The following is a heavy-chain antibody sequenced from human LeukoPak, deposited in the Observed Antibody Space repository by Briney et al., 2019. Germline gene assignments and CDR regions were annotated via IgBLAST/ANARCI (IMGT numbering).Heavy chain of an antibody. CDR3: ARVEEPYSSGWSGGLDY. Sequence: PGGSLRLSCAASGFTFSSYAMSWVRQAPGKGLEWVSAISGSGGSTYYADSVKGRFTISRDNSKNTLYLQMNSLRAEDTAVYYCARVEEPYSSGWSGGLDYWGQGTLVTVSS. CDR2: ISGSGGST. D-gene: IGHD6-19*01. CDR1: GFTFSSYA. J-gene: IGHJ4*02. V-gene: IGHV3-23*01.